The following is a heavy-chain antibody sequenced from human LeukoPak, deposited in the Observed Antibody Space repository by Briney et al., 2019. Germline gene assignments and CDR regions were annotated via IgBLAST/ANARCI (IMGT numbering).Heavy chain of an antibody. D-gene: IGHD2-2*01. V-gene: IGHV3-21*01. CDR3: ARETFCTNTSCSHGEYFDY. CDR2: ISATGSYI. J-gene: IGHJ4*02. Sequence: GGSLRLSCAASGFNFKGYTMNWVRQAPGKGLEWVSSISATGSYIYYADSMKGRFTISRENAKNSLYLQMNSLRAEDTAIYYCARETFCTNTSCSHGEYFDYWGQGTLVTVSS. CDR1: GFNFKGYT.